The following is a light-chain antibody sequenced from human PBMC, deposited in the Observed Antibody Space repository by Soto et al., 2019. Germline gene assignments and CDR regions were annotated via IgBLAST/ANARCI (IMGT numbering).Light chain of an antibody. CDR1: QSVSSSY. CDR3: QQYGSSPPEVT. CDR2: GAS. Sequence: ELVLTQSPGTLSLSPGERATLSCRASQSVSSSYLAWYQQKPGQAPRLLIYGASSRATGIPDRFSGSGSGTDFTLTISRLEPEDFAVYYCQQYGSSPPEVTFGGGTKVDIK. V-gene: IGKV3-20*01. J-gene: IGKJ4*01.